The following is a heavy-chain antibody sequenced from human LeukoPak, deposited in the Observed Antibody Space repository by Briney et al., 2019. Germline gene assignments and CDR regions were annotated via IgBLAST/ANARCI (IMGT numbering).Heavy chain of an antibody. V-gene: IGHV4-39*01. J-gene: IGHJ5*02. Sequence: SETLSLTCTVSGGSISSSSYYWGWIRQPPGKGLEWIGSIYYSGSTYYHPSLKSRVTISVDTSKNQFSLKLSSVTAADTAVYYCAGIPIWFGELLGASWFDPWGQGTLVTVSS. CDR2: IYYSGST. D-gene: IGHD3-10*01. CDR3: AGIPIWFGELLGASWFDP. CDR1: GGSISSSSYY.